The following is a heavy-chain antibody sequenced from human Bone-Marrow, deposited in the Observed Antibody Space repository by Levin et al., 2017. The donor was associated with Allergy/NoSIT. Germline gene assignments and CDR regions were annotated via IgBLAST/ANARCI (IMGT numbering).Heavy chain of an antibody. CDR1: GSSFTNYW. CDR3: ARRDCLGNTCMEAFDN. J-gene: IGHJ4*02. D-gene: IGHD2/OR15-2a*01. CDR2: IYPGDSDI. Sequence: PGGSLRLSCQGSGSSFTNYWIGWVRQLPGKGLDWMGIIYPGDSDIRYSPSFQGQVTISADTSINTAFLQWSRLKASDTAIYYCARRDCLGNTCMEAFDNWGQGTLVTVSS. V-gene: IGHV5-51*01.